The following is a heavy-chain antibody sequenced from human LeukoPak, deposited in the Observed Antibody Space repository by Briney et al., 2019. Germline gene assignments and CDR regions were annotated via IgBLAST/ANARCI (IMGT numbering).Heavy chain of an antibody. CDR1: GFTFSTYS. V-gene: IGHV3-23*01. Sequence: GGSLRLSCAASGFTFSTYSMNWVRQAPGKGLEWVSAISGSGGSTYYADSVKGRFTISRDNSKNTLYLQMNSLRAEDTAVYYCAKGGVSYSGSYWGQGTLVTVSS. D-gene: IGHD1-26*01. CDR3: AKGGVSYSGSY. J-gene: IGHJ4*02. CDR2: ISGSGGST.